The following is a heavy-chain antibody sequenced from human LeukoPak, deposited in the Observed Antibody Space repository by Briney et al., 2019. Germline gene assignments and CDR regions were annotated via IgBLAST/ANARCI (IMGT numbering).Heavy chain of an antibody. V-gene: IGHV4-31*03. CDR1: GGSVTGGGYY. CDR3: ATAEWEYFDS. Sequence: PPETLSLTCSVSGGSVTGGGYYWSWIRQHPGKGLEWIGFASYSGGTYYNPSLMSRITISVDRSQNQFSLRMRDVTAADTAVYFCATAEWEYFDSWGQGALVAVSS. CDR2: ASYSGGT. D-gene: IGHD1-26*01. J-gene: IGHJ4*02.